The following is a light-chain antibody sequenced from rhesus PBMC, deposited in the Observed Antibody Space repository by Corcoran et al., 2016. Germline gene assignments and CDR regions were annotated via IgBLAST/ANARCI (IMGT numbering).Light chain of an antibody. CDR3: QQYSNWPQLT. CDR1: QRVSSS. V-gene: IGKV3-42*03. Sequence: EIVLTQSPATLSWSPGERATLPCRASQRVSSSLAWYQEKPGQVPRLLIYGASSRGTGIPDRVSGSGSGTDFTLTITSLEPEDFAVYYCQQYSNWPQLTFGGGTKVEIK. J-gene: IGKJ4*01. CDR2: GAS.